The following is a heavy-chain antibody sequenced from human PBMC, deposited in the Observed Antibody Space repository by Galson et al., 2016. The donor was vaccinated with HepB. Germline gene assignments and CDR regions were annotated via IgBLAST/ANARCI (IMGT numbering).Heavy chain of an antibody. V-gene: IGHV3-48*02. CDR2: ISGGSVTI. CDR3: ARGPLLWGYGVDTPG. D-gene: IGHD3-3*01. CDR1: GFTFSSYS. J-gene: IGHJ1*01. Sequence: SLRLSCAASGFTFSSYSMNWVRQAPGKGLEWVSYISGGSVTIYYADSVKGRFTVSRDNVWNSLYLQMNSLTEDDTAVYHCARGPLLWGYGVDTPGWCQGTLVIVSS.